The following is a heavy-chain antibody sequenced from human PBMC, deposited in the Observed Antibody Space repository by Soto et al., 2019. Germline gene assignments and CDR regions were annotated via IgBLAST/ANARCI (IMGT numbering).Heavy chain of an antibody. CDR3: ARDQGYDSAYYYYIDV. CDR1: GFLFSTYS. Sequence: PGGSLRLSCAASGFLFSTYSMNWVRQAPGKGLEWVSYISSSSSTIYYADSVKDRFTISRDNAKNSVYLQMNSLRGEDTAVYYCARDQGYDSAYYYYIDVWGKGTTVTVSS. CDR2: ISSSSSTI. J-gene: IGHJ6*03. V-gene: IGHV3-48*01. D-gene: IGHD3-3*01.